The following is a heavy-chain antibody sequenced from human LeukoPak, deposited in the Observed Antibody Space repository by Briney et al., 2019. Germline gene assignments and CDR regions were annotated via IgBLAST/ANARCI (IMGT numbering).Heavy chain of an antibody. Sequence: ASVKVSCKASGYTFPGYYMHWVRQAPGQGLEWMGWIDPNSGGTNYAQKFQGRVTMTRDTSISTAYMELSRLRSDDTAVYYCAREHSSSSGKVFDYWGQGTLVTVSS. CDR1: GYTFPGYY. V-gene: IGHV1-2*02. D-gene: IGHD6-6*01. J-gene: IGHJ4*02. CDR2: IDPNSGGT. CDR3: AREHSSSSGKVFDY.